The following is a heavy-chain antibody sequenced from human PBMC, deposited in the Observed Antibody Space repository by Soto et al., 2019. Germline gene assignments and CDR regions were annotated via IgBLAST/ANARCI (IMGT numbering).Heavy chain of an antibody. D-gene: IGHD3-22*01. CDR2: IDPSDSYT. Sequence: PGESLKISCRGAGYSFTSYWISWVRQMPGRGLEWMGRIDPSDSYTNYSPSFQGHVTISADKSVNTAYLQWSSLKASDTAMCYCARHPPYDTSGYYPHWGQGTLVTVSS. CDR3: ARHPPYDTSGYYPH. CDR1: GYSFTSYW. J-gene: IGHJ4*02. V-gene: IGHV5-10-1*01.